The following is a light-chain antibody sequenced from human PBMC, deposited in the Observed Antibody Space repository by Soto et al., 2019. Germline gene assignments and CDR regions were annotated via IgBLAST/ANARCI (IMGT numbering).Light chain of an antibody. V-gene: IGKV1-27*01. CDR3: QKYNSAPYT. CDR1: QSITNY. J-gene: IGKJ2*01. Sequence: DIQMTQSPSSLSASAGERVTITCRASQSITNYLAWYQQKPGQVPKLLIYAASTLQSGVPSRFSGSGSGTDFTLTISSLQPEDVATYYCQKYNSAPYTFGQGTKLEIK. CDR2: AAS.